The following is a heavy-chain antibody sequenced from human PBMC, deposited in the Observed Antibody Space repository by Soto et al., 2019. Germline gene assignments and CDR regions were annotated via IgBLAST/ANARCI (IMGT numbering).Heavy chain of an antibody. CDR1: GDSISSSVW. V-gene: IGHV4-4*02. J-gene: IGHJ4*02. CDR2: VFHTGNT. D-gene: IGHD7-27*01. Sequence: SETLLLTCAVSGDSISSSVWWTWVRQPPGKGLEWIGEVFHTGNTSCNPSLKSRVTMSVDKSTNEFSLKVTSVTAADTAIYYCARKAWVRFDYWGQGAL. CDR3: ARKAWVRFDY.